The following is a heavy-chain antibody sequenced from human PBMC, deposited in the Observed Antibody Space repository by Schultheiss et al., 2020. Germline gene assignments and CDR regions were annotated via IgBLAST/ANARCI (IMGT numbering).Heavy chain of an antibody. J-gene: IGHJ4*02. CDR1: GFTFDDYA. V-gene: IGHV3-9*01. CDR3: AKGERRWVGSRYFDY. Sequence: GGSLRLSCAASGFTFDDYAMHWVRQAPGKGLEWVSGISWNSGSIGYADSVKGRFTISRDNAKNSLYLQMNSLRAEDTALYYCAKGERRWVGSRYFDYWGQGTLVTVSS. D-gene: IGHD3-16*01. CDR2: ISWNSGSI.